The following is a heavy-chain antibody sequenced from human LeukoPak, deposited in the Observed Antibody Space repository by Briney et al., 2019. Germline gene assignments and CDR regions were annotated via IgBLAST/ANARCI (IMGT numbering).Heavy chain of an antibody. CDR2: IYTSGGT. V-gene: IGHV4-4*07. CDR3: ARAAEYSSGWYLFDY. CDR1: GGSISNYY. J-gene: IGHJ4*02. D-gene: IGHD6-19*01. Sequence: ASETLSLTCTGSGGSISNYYWTWIRQPAGKRLECIGRIYTSGGTNYNPSLKSRVTMSVDTSKNQFSLKLSSVTAADTAMYYCARAAEYSSGWYLFDYWGQGILVTVSA.